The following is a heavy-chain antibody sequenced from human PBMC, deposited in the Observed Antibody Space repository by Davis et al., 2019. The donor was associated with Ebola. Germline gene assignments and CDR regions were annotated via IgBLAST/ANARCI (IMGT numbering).Heavy chain of an antibody. J-gene: IGHJ4*02. CDR2: INPHNGNT. V-gene: IGHV1-18*04. CDR3: ARAQFPTTSDH. Sequence: AASVKVSCKASGYTFTNYGITWVRQAPGQGLEWMGWINPHNGNTNYAQNVQGRVIMTTETATPTAYMEVGGLRSDDTAVYYCARAQFPTTSDHWGQGTLVTVSS. CDR1: GYTFTNYG. D-gene: IGHD1-1*01.